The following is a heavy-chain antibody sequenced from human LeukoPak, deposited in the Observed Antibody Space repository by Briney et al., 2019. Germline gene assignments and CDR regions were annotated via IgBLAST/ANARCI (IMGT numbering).Heavy chain of an antibody. V-gene: IGHV4-39*07. D-gene: IGHD6-13*01. J-gene: IGHJ4*02. CDR1: GGSISSSSYY. Sequence: PSETLSLTCTVSGGSISSSSYYWGWIRQPPGKGLEWIGSIYYSGSTYYNPSLKSRVTISVDTSKNQFSLKLSSVTAADTAVYYCARAGYSSSWYPDGSKTFDYWGQGTLVTVSS. CDR3: ARAGYSSSWYPDGSKTFDY. CDR2: IYYSGST.